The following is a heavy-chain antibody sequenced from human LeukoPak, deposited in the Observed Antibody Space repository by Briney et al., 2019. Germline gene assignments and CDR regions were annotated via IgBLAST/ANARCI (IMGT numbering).Heavy chain of an antibody. CDR1: GGSISSGSYY. CDR3: ARPPQRRYYDSSGYYWVY. J-gene: IGHJ4*02. D-gene: IGHD3-22*01. Sequence: PSETLSLTCTVSGGSISSGSYYWSWIRQPPGKGLEWIGEINHSGSTNCNPSLKSRVTISVDTSKNQFSLKLSSVTAADTAVYYCARPPQRRYYDSSGYYWVYWGQGTLVTVSS. CDR2: INHSGST. V-gene: IGHV4-39*07.